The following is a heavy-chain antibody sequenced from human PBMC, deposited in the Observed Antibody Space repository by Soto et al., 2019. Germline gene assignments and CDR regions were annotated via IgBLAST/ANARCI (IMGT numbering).Heavy chain of an antibody. CDR1: GFLFSIYG. V-gene: IGHV3-23*01. J-gene: IGHJ4*02. CDR2: ISDDGDST. CDR3: AKRSGYQEAAYLDY. D-gene: IGHD5-12*01. Sequence: GGSLRLSCSGSGFLFSIYGMNWVRQAPGKGLEWVSSISDDGDSTYYADSVKGRFTISRDNSKNTLYLQMNSLRAEDTAVYYCAKRSGYQEAAYLDYWGQGTLVTVSS.